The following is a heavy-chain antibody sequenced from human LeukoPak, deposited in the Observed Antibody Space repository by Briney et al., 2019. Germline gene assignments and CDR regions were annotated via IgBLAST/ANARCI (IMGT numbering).Heavy chain of an antibody. D-gene: IGHD5-12*01. Sequence: ASVKVSCKASGYTFTGYYMHWVRQAPGQGLEWMGWINPKNGGTNYLQKFQGRVIMTRDTSVSTAYMELSRLRSDDTAVYYCARGFGYSTAYDLDSWGQGTLVTVSS. J-gene: IGHJ4*02. CDR3: ARGFGYSTAYDLDS. CDR1: GYTFTGYY. CDR2: INPKNGGT. V-gene: IGHV1-2*02.